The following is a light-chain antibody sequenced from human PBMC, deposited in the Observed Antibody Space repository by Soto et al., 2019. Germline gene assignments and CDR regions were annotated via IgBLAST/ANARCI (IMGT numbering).Light chain of an antibody. V-gene: IGKV3-15*01. CDR1: QTVHSN. J-gene: IGKJ2*01. CDR3: HQYNDWPVYT. Sequence: EIEMTQSPANLSVSPGGRATLSCRASQTVHSNLAWYQHKSGQAPRLLIYAATTRATAIPARISGSGSGTEFTLTITSLQSEDSAVYFCHQYNDWPVYTFGPGTKLEIK. CDR2: AAT.